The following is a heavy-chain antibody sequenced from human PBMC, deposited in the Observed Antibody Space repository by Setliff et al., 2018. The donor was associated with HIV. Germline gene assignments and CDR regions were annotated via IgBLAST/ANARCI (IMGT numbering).Heavy chain of an antibody. CDR2: IKQDGIEK. D-gene: IGHD1-26*01. V-gene: IGHV3-7*03. CDR3: ARGTSVRWERRGGFEP. J-gene: IGHJ5*02. CDR1: GFTFSNYW. Sequence: PGGSLRLSCVASGFTFSNYWMAWLRQAPGKGLEWVANIKQDGIEKIYVDSVEGRFTISRDNASNSLDLQMNSLRAEDTAIYYCARGTSVRWERRGGFEPWGQGILVTVSS.